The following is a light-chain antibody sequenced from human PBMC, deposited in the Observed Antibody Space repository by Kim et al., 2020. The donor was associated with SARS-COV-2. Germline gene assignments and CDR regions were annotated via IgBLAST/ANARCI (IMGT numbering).Light chain of an antibody. Sequence: QSALTQPASVSGSPGQSITISCTGTSSDVGGYNYVSWYQQHPGKAPKVIIYDVSIRPSGVSNRFSGSKSGNKASLTISGLQAEDEADYYCSSYTISSTWVFGGGTQLTVL. J-gene: IGLJ3*02. CDR3: SSYTISSTWV. CDR1: SSDVGGYNY. V-gene: IGLV2-14*03. CDR2: DVS.